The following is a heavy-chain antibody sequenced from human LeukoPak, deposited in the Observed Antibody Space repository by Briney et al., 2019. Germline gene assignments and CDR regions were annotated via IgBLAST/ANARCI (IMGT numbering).Heavy chain of an antibody. CDR2: INPNGGGT. CDR3: ARMQWRAFDI. V-gene: IGHV1-46*01. J-gene: IGHJ3*02. CDR1: GYTFTNYY. Sequence: ASVKVSCKASGYTFTNYYIHWVRQAPGEGLEWMGIINPNGGGTRYAPNFQGRVTMTGDTSTSIVYMELSSLRSEDTAVYYCARMQWRAFDIWGQGTMVTVSS. D-gene: IGHD6-19*01.